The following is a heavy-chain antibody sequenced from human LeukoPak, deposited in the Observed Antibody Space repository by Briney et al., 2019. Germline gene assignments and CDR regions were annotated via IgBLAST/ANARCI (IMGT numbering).Heavy chain of an antibody. V-gene: IGHV4-39*07. J-gene: IGHJ4*02. CDR2: IYYSGST. Sequence: SETLSLTCTVSGGSISSSSYYWGWIRQPPGKGLEWIGSIYYSGSTYHNPSLKSRVTISVDTSKNQFSLKLSSVTAADTAVYYCATGPSSGDYWGQGTLVTVSS. D-gene: IGHD3-10*01. CDR1: GGSISSSSYY. CDR3: ATGPSSGDY.